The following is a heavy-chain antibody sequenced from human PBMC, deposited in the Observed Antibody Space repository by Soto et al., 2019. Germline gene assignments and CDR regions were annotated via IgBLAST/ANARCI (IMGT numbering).Heavy chain of an antibody. CDR2: IIPIFGTA. D-gene: IGHD6-13*01. V-gene: IGHV1-69*12. J-gene: IGHJ4*02. Sequence: QVQLVQSGAEVKKPGSSVKVSYKASGGTFSSYAISWVRQAPGQGLEWMGGIIPIFGTANYAQKFQGRVTITADESTSTAYMELSSLRSEDTAVYYGADSTWSLAAALDYWGQGTLVTVSS. CDR1: GGTFSSYA. CDR3: ADSTWSLAAALDY.